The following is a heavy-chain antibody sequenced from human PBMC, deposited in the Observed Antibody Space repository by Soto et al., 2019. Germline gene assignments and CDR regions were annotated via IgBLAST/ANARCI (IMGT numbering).Heavy chain of an antibody. CDR1: GFTFSSYW. Sequence: EVRLVESGGGLVQPGGSLRLSCAASGFTFSSYWMHWVRQAPGKGLVWVSRINSDGSSTSYADSVKGRFTISRDNAKNTLYLQMNSLRAEDTAVYYCARERTSMIVVGTTDYWGQGTLVTVSS. CDR2: INSDGSST. V-gene: IGHV3-74*01. CDR3: ARERTSMIVVGTTDY. J-gene: IGHJ4*02. D-gene: IGHD3-22*01.